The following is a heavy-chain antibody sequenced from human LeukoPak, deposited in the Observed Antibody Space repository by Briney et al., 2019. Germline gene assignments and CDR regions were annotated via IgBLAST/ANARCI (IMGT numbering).Heavy chain of an antibody. Sequence: PETLSLTCAVYGGSFSGYYWSWIRQPPGKGLEWIGEINHSGSTNYNPSLKSRVTISVDTSKNQFSLKLSSVTAADTAVYYCARGPYSSGWYERYYGMDVWGQGTTVTVSS. D-gene: IGHD6-19*01. CDR1: GGSFSGYY. V-gene: IGHV4-34*01. CDR2: INHSGST. J-gene: IGHJ6*02. CDR3: ARGPYSSGWYERYYGMDV.